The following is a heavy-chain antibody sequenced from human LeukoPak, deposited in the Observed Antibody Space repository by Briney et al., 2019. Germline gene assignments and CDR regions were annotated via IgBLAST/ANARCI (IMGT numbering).Heavy chain of an antibody. CDR3: ARGYYCDS. CDR1: GDSVSNYTTA. CDR2: TYYRSKWYN. Sequence: SQTLSLTCAISGDSVSNYTTAWNWIRQSPSRGLEWLGRTYYRSKWYNEYAVSVKSRITIDPDTSKNQFSLQLSSGTPEDTAVYYCARGYYCDSWGQGTLVTVSS. V-gene: IGHV6-1*01. J-gene: IGHJ4*02.